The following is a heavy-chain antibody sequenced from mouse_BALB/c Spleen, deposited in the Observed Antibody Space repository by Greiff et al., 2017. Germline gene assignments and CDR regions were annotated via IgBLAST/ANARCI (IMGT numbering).Heavy chain of an antibody. CDR3: ARLSGGPYDYGEAY. CDR2: ISSGSSTI. CDR1: GFTFSSFG. J-gene: IGHJ3*01. D-gene: IGHD2-4*01. Sequence: DVMLVESGGGLVQPGGSRKLSCAASGFTFSSFGMHWVRQAPEKGLEWVAYISSGSSTIYYADTVKGRFTISRDNPKNTLFLQMTSLRSEDTAMYYCARLSGGPYDYGEAYWGQGTLVTVSA. V-gene: IGHV5-17*02.